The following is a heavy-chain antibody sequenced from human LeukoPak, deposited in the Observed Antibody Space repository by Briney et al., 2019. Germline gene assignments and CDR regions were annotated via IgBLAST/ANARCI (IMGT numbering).Heavy chain of an antibody. CDR3: ASVPVHYYGSGSYLLDY. CDR2: INPSGGST. V-gene: IGHV1-46*01. J-gene: IGHJ4*02. D-gene: IGHD3-10*01. CDR1: GYTFTSYY. Sequence: ASVTVSCKASGYTFTSYYMHWGRQAPGQGLEWMGLINPSGGSTSYAQKFQGRVTMTRDMSTSTVYMELSSLRSEDTAVYYCASVPVHYYGSGSYLLDYWGQGTLVTVSS.